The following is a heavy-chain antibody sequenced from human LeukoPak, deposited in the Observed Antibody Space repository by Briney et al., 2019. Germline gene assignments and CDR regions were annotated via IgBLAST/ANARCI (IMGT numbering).Heavy chain of an antibody. V-gene: IGHV4-4*02. D-gene: IGHD4-11*01. CDR3: ASETDYSHPNWFDP. CDR1: GGSISSRYW. J-gene: IGHJ5*02. CDR2: IHNVGFT. Sequence: SETLSLTCTVSGGSISSRYWWSWVRPPPGKGLEWIGQIHNVGFTKYNPSLKSRVTISVDKSKNHFSLKLNSVTAADTALYYCASETDYSHPNWFDPWGQGTLVTVSS.